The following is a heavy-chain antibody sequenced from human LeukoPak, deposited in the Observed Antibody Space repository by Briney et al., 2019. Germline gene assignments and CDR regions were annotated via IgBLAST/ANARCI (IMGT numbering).Heavy chain of an antibody. CDR3: ARERGSYFDY. CDR2: IYHSGST. Sequence: PSETLSLTCAVSGGSISSGGYSWSWIRQPPGKGLEWIGYIYHSGSTYYNPSLKSRVTISVDRSKNQLSLKLSSVTAADTAVYYCARERGSYFDYWGQGTLVTVSS. V-gene: IGHV4-30-2*01. D-gene: IGHD3-16*01. J-gene: IGHJ4*02. CDR1: GGSISSGGYS.